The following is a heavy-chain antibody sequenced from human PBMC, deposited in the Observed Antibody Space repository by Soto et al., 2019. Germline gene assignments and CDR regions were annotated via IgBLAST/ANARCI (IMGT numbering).Heavy chain of an antibody. CDR1: GIIFSDY. V-gene: IGHV3-48*02. CDR3: ARGSSNWAYYFDF. D-gene: IGHD6-13*01. J-gene: IGHJ4*02. Sequence: GGSLRLSCAASGIIFSDYMSWVRQAPGKGLEWLSYITSSGTTVYYADSVRGRFTISRDNAKNSLYLQMNSLRDDDTAVYYCARGSSNWAYYFDFWGQGTLVTVSS. CDR2: ITSSGTTV.